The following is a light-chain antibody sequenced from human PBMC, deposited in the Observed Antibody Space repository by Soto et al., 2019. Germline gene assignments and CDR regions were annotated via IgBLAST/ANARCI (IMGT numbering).Light chain of an antibody. CDR3: SSYASSSTWV. Sequence: QSLLTQPASVSGSPGQSISISCTGTSNDVGDYNYVSWYQQHPGKPPKLMIYEVSNRPSGVSNRFSGSKSGNRASLTISGLQAEDEADYYCSSYASSSTWVFGGGTQLTVL. CDR2: EVS. CDR1: SNDVGDYNY. V-gene: IGLV2-14*01. J-gene: IGLJ3*02.